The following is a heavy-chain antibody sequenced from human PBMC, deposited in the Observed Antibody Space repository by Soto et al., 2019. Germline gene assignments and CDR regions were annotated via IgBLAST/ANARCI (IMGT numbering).Heavy chain of an antibody. CDR2: IQGDTGHT. V-gene: IGHV3-21*01. J-gene: IGHJ5*02. D-gene: IGHD3-16*01. CDR1: GFSMSDYR. CDR3: VWEKYDPRDH. Sequence: EVQLVESGGGLVKPGESLRLSCVTSGFSMSDYRLNWVRQAPGKGLEWVSLIQGDTGHTFYADSVRGRFIISRDDAKSSVYLQMNALRVEDTAVYYCVWEKYDPRDHWGQGTLVTVSS.